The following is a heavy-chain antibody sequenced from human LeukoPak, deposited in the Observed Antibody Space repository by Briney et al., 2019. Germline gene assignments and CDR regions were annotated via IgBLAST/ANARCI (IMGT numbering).Heavy chain of an antibody. J-gene: IGHJ4*02. CDR3: AREMNTMVRGVNPYYFDY. CDR1: GYSISSGYY. V-gene: IGHV4-38-2*02. CDR2: IYHSGST. D-gene: IGHD3-10*01. Sequence: SETLSLTCTVSGYSISSGYYWGWIRQPPGKGLEWIGSIYHSGSTYYNPSLKSRVTISVDTSKNQFSLKLSSVTAADTAVYYCAREMNTMVRGVNPYYFDYWGQGTLVTVSS.